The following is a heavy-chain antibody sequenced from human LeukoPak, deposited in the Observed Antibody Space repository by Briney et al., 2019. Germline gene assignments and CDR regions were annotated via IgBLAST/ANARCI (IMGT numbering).Heavy chain of an antibody. CDR1: GFTFNSYG. Sequence: GGSLRLSCAASGFTFNSYGMHWVRQAPGKGLEWVAVISYDGSNKYYADSVKGRFTISRDNPKNTLYLQMNSLRAEDTAVYYCAKDPYYDILTGYSQGTAFDIWGQGTMVTVSS. CDR2: ISYDGSNK. CDR3: AKDPYYDILTGYSQGTAFDI. V-gene: IGHV3-30*18. D-gene: IGHD3-9*01. J-gene: IGHJ3*02.